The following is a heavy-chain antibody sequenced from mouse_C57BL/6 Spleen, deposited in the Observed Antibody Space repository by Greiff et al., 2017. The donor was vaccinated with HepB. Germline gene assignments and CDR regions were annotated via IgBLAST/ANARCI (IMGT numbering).Heavy chain of an antibody. D-gene: IGHD1-1*01. J-gene: IGHJ1*03. V-gene: IGHV1-80*01. CDR1: GYAFSSYW. Sequence: VQLQQSGAELVKPGASVKISCKASGYAFSSYWMNWVKQRPGRGLEWIGQIYPGDGDTNYNGKFKGKATLTADKSSSTAYMQLSSLTSEDSAVYFCARGAGSSYPLGYFDVWGTGTTVTVSS. CDR3: ARGAGSSYPLGYFDV. CDR2: IYPGDGDT.